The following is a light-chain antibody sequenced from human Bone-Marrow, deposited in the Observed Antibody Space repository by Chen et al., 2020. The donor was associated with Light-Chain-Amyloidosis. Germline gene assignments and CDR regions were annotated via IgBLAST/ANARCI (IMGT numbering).Light chain of an antibody. Sequence: DTELIPSPLFLPVTTGEPASLSCRSSQSLLHRTGHNFLDWYLQRPGQSPQHLIYLGSNRASGVPDRFRGSGSGTHFTLKISIVEAEDVGVYYCMQGLQSYTFGQGTKLESK. V-gene: IGKV2-28*01. CDR1: QSLLHRTGHNF. CDR3: MQGLQSYT. J-gene: IGKJ2*01. CDR2: LGS.